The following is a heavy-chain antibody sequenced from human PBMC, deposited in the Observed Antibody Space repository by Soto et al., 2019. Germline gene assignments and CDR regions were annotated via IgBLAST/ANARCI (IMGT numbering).Heavy chain of an antibody. CDR2: ISGYNGDT. D-gene: IGHD2-8*01. CDR1: GYTFSRYG. V-gene: IGHV1-18*01. J-gene: IGHJ6*02. CDR3: AKNGHPPYDYYGLDV. Sequence: QGQLVQSGGEVKKPGASVKVSCKASGYTFSRYGISWVRQAPGQGLGWMGWISGYNGDTNYAQKCQGSVTMTIDTSTTTAYRELRGLTSDDTAIYHCAKNGHPPYDYYGLDVWGQGTTVTVSS.